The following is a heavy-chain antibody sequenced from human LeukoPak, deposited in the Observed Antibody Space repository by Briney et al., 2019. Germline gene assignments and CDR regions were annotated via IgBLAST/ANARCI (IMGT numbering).Heavy chain of an antibody. J-gene: IGHJ3*02. CDR1: GFTFSTFA. D-gene: IGHD1-26*01. Sequence: PGGSLRLSCAASGFTFSTFAVNWVRQAPGKGLEWVSVIYSGGSTYYADSVKGRFTISRDNSKNTLYLQMNSLRAEDTAVYYCAREGGSGSYSYAFDIWGQGTMVTVSS. V-gene: IGHV3-53*01. CDR2: IYSGGST. CDR3: AREGGSGSYSYAFDI.